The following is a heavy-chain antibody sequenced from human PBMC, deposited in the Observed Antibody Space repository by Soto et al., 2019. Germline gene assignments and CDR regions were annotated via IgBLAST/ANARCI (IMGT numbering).Heavy chain of an antibody. CDR1: GFTFRSYE. D-gene: IGHD6-13*01. V-gene: IGHV3-48*03. Sequence: EVQLVESGGGLVQPRGSLRLSCTASGFTFRSYEMNWVRQAPGKGLEWLSYISGSGNTIYYADSVKGRFTISRDNAKNSLYLHMNSLRAEDTAVYFCVLVRLSPTNYFDYWGQGILVTVSS. CDR2: ISGSGNTI. CDR3: VLVRLSPTNYFDY. J-gene: IGHJ4*02.